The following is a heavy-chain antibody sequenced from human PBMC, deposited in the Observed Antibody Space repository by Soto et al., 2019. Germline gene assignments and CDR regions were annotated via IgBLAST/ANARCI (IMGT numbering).Heavy chain of an antibody. V-gene: IGHV3-74*01. D-gene: IGHD6-6*01. CDR1: GFTFSSYC. J-gene: IGHJ4*02. Sequence: PXESLRLSCAASGFTFSSYCMHWVRQAPGKGLVWVSRINSDGSSTSYADSVKGRFTISRDNAKNTLYLQMNSLRAEDTAVYYCARRGSSSLDYWGQGTLVTVSS. CDR3: ARRGSSSLDY. CDR2: INSDGSST.